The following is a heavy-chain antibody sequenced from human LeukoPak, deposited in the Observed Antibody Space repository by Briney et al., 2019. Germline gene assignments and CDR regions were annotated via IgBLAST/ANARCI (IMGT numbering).Heavy chain of an antibody. CDR1: GFTFSSYE. V-gene: IGHV3-48*03. CDR3: ARGYTNYGYAFDI. CDR2: ISSSGSTI. D-gene: IGHD4-11*01. Sequence: GGSLRLSCAASGFTFSSYEMNWVRQAPGKGLEWVSYISSSGSTIYYADSVKGRFTISRDNAKNSLYLQMNSLRAEDTAVYYCARGYTNYGYAFDIWGQGTMVTVSS. J-gene: IGHJ3*02.